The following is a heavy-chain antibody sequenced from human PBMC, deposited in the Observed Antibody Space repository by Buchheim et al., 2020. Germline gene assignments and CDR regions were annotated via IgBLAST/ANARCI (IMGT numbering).Heavy chain of an antibody. D-gene: IGHD3-22*01. CDR2: IHHSGST. Sequence: QVQLQESGPGLVKPSGTLSLTCAVSGGSISSSNWWSWVRQPPGKGLEWIGEIHHSGSTKDNPALKSRVTISVDKSNNPFSLKLSSVTAADTAVYYCARAFDYYDSRGFDPWGQGTL. CDR1: GGSISSSNW. V-gene: IGHV4-4*02. J-gene: IGHJ5*02. CDR3: ARAFDYYDSRGFDP.